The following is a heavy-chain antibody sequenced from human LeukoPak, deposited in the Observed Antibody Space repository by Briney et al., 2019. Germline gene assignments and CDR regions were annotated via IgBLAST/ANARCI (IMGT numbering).Heavy chain of an antibody. V-gene: IGHV4-38-2*02. Sequence: SETLSLTCTVSGYSISSGYYWGWIRQPPGKGLEWIGSIYHSGSTYYNPSLKSRVTISVDTSKNQFSLKLSSVTAPDTAVYYCARALTSTLFGVVIMLDAFDIWGQGTMVTVSS. J-gene: IGHJ3*02. CDR2: IYHSGST. CDR1: GYSISSGYY. CDR3: ARALTSTLFGVVIMLDAFDI. D-gene: IGHD3-3*01.